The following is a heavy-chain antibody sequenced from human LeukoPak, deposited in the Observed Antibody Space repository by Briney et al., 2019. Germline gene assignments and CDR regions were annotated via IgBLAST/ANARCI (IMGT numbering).Heavy chain of an antibody. Sequence: PAGGSLRLSCAASGFTFSSYAMHWVRQAPGKGLGWEVGISYDGNNKYYADSVKGRFTISRDNSKNTLYLQMNSLRAEDTAVYYCARGGYYGSGSYEGYFDYWGQGTLVTVSS. CDR1: GFTFSSYA. CDR2: ISYDGNNK. V-gene: IGHV3-30-3*01. J-gene: IGHJ4*02. CDR3: ARGGYYGSGSYEGYFDY. D-gene: IGHD3-10*01.